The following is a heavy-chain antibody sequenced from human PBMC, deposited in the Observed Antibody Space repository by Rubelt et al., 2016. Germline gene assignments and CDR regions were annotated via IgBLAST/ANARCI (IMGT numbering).Heavy chain of an antibody. CDR1: GFSFSSYS. Sequence: ELYLVESGGGLVKSGGSLRLSCAASGFSFSSYSMNWVRQAPGKGLEWVSVIYRGGSTYYADSVKGRLTISRDNSKNTLYLQMNSLRAEDTAVYYCARDLDTAMVTLGYWGQGTLVTVSS. CDR3: ARDLDTAMVTLGY. J-gene: IGHJ4*02. V-gene: IGHV3-53*01. CDR2: IYRGGST. D-gene: IGHD5-18*01.